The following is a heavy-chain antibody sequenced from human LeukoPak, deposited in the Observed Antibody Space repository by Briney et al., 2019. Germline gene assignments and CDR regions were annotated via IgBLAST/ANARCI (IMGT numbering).Heavy chain of an antibody. CDR3: TRTFGYYYFYMDV. D-gene: IGHD3-16*01. J-gene: IGHJ6*03. CDR2: IRTEAYDGAT. Sequence: PSGGSLRLSCAASGFTFGDYAMSWVRQAPGKGLEWVGFIRTEAYDGATDYGASVKGRFTISRDDSKNIAYLQMNGLNTEDTAVYYCTRTFGYYYFYMDVWGKGTTVIVSS. V-gene: IGHV3-49*04. CDR1: GFTFGDYA.